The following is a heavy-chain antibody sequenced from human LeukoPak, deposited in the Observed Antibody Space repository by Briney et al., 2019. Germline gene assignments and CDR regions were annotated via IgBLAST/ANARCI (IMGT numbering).Heavy chain of an antibody. D-gene: IGHD2-2*01. Sequence: KPSETLSLTCAVSGYSINTGRYWGGIRQPPGKGLEWIGSVYHSGTTFYNPSLKSRLTISVDTSKNQFSLNLRSVTAADTAVYYCARSLSTAGIDFWGQGTLVTVSS. CDR3: ARSLSTAGIDF. CDR1: GYSINTGRY. CDR2: VYHSGTT. J-gene: IGHJ4*02. V-gene: IGHV4-38-2*01.